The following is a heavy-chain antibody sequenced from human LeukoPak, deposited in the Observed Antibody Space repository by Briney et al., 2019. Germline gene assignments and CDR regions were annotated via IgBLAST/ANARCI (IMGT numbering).Heavy chain of an antibody. D-gene: IGHD3-10*01. Sequence: GGSLRLSCAASRFTFSSFSMHWVRQAPGKGLEWVAVMSYDGSNKNYADSVKGRFTISRDNSKNTLYLLMNSLRAEDTAVYYCAGNYYGSGVGTFDIWGQGTMVTVSS. J-gene: IGHJ3*02. CDR3: AGNYYGSGVGTFDI. CDR2: MSYDGSNK. V-gene: IGHV3-30-3*01. CDR1: RFTFSSFS.